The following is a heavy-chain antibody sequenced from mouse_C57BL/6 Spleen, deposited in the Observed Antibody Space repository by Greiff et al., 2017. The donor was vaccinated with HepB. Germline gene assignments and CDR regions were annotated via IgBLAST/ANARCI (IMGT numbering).Heavy chain of an antibody. D-gene: IGHD4-1*01. CDR3: ARSLSGTLSYWYFDV. J-gene: IGHJ1*03. CDR2: INPNNGGT. CDR1: GYTFTDYN. Sequence: VQLQQSGPELVKPGASVKIPCKASGYTFTDYNMDWVKQSHGKSLEWIGDINPNNGGTIYNQKFKGKATLTVDKSSSTAYMELRSLTSEDTAVYYCARSLSGTLSYWYFDVWGTGTTVTVSS. V-gene: IGHV1-18*01.